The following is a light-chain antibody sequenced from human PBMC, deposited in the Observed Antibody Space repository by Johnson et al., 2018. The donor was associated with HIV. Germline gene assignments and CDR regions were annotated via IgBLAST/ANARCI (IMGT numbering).Light chain of an antibody. CDR2: DNN. J-gene: IGLJ1*01. Sequence: VLTQPPSVSAAPGQKVTISCSGSSSNIGNNYVSWYQQLPGTAPKLLIYDNNKRPSGIPDRFSGSKSGTSATLGITGLQTGAEADYYCGTWDSSLSAYVFGTGTKVTVL. V-gene: IGLV1-51*01. CDR1: SSNIGNNY. CDR3: GTWDSSLSAYV.